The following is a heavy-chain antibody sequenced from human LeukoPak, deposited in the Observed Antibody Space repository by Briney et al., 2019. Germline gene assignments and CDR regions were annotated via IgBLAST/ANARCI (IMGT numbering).Heavy chain of an antibody. CDR2: NSGSDGIT. CDR3: AKDFPENGGPVDF. V-gene: IGHV3-23*01. CDR1: GFTLSSYT. D-gene: IGHD2-8*01. Sequence: PGGSLRLFCAASGFTLSSYTMRWVPQAPGKALEWVSANSGSDGITYYADSVRGRLTIPRDHSKNTLYLQLNSLSADDRAVYYCAKDFPENGGPVDFWGQGGLVTVS. J-gene: IGHJ4*02.